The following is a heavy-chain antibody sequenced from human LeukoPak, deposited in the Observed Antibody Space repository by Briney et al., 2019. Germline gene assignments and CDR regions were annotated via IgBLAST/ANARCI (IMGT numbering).Heavy chain of an antibody. CDR1: GFTFSDYG. J-gene: IGHJ4*02. CDR2: IWYDGYNK. Sequence: TGGSLRLSCTASGFTFSDYGIHWVRQAPGKGLEWVAIIWYDGYNKYYADSVRGRFTISRDNSKNTVYVQMNNLRAEDTAVYYCERDRDRAEFYFDYWGQGTLVTVSS. V-gene: IGHV3-33*01. CDR3: ERDRDRAEFYFDY. D-gene: IGHD1-14*01.